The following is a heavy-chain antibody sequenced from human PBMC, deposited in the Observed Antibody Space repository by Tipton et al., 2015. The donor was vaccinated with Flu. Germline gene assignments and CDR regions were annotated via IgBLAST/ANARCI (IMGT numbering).Heavy chain of an antibody. CDR1: GYSISSGYY. Sequence: TLSLTCAVSGYSISSGYYWGWIRQPPGKGLEWIGSIYHSGSTYYNPSLTSRVTISVDTSKNQFSLKLSSVTAADTAVYYCARRYCSGGSCVTGWFDPWGHGTPVTGSS. V-gene: IGHV4-38-2*01. D-gene: IGHD2-15*01. J-gene: IGHJ5*02. CDR3: ARRYCSGGSCVTGWFDP. CDR2: IYHSGST.